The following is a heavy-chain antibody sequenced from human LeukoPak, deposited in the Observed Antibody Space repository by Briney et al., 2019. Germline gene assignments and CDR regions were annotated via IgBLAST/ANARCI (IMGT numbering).Heavy chain of an antibody. D-gene: IGHD3-10*01. J-gene: IGHJ4*02. V-gene: IGHV4-4*07. CDR1: GGSLRRCY. CDR3: ARGTYYYGSGSYFDY. Sequence: SETLSLTCTVSGGSLRRCYWSWIRQPAAKGLEGIGRIYTSGSTNYNPSLPSRVTMSVDTSKNQFSLRLSSVTAADTAVYYWARGTYYYGSGSYFDYWGQGTLVTVSS. CDR2: IYTSGST.